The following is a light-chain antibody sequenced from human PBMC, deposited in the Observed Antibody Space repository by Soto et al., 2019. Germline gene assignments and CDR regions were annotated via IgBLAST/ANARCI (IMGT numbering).Light chain of an antibody. V-gene: IGLV1-40*01. CDR1: SSNIGAGYD. CDR2: SNN. CDR3: AAWDDSLNGYV. Sequence: QSVLTQPPSVSGAPGQKIIISCTGSSSNIGAGYDVHWYRQLPGAAPKLLIYSNNQRPSGVPDRFSGSKSGTSASLAISGLQSEDEADYYCAAWDDSLNGYVFGTGTKVTVL. J-gene: IGLJ1*01.